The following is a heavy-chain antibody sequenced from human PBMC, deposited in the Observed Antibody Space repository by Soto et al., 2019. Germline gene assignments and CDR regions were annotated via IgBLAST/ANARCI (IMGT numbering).Heavy chain of an antibody. CDR2: ISYSSGST. J-gene: IGHJ6*03. V-gene: IGHV3-23*01. Sequence: GGSLRLSYAASGFTFSSYAMSWVRQAPGKGPEWVSSISYSSGSTYYADSVKGRFTISRDNAKNTLFLQMNSLRVEDTALYYCAKTGGSGTYTAYYYYMDVWGKGTTVTVSS. D-gene: IGHD3-10*01. CDR1: GFTFSSYA. CDR3: AKTGGSGTYTAYYYYMDV.